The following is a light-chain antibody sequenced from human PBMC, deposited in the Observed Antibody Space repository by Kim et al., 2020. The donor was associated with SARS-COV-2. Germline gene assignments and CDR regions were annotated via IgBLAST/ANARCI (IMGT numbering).Light chain of an antibody. Sequence: SITLSCTGTSSDVGGYNYVSWYQQHPGKAPKLMIYEVNERPSGVSNRFSGSKSGSTASLTISGLQAEDEADYYCSSYSSSGAYWVFGGGTQLTVL. CDR2: EVN. CDR1: SSDVGGYNY. CDR3: SSYSSSGAYWV. J-gene: IGLJ3*02. V-gene: IGLV2-14*01.